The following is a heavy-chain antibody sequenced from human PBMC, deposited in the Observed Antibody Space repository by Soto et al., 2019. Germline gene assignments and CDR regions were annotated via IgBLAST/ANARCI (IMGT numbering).Heavy chain of an antibody. V-gene: IGHV4-59*01. Sequence: SETLSLTCTVSGGSISSYYWSWIRQPPGKGLEWIVYIYYSGSTNYNPSLKSRVTISVDTSKNQFSLKLSSVTAADTAVYYCAREGGITMVRGVISYYGMDVWGQGTTVTVSS. CDR2: IYYSGST. CDR3: AREGGITMVRGVISYYGMDV. J-gene: IGHJ6*02. CDR1: GGSISSYY. D-gene: IGHD3-10*01.